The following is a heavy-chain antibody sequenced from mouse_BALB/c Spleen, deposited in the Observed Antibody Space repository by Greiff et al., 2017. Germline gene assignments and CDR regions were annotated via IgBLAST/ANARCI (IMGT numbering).Heavy chain of an antibody. CDR2: IWSGGST. CDR1: GFSLTSYG. CDR3: ARTGGYYYAMDY. Sequence: VQRVESGPGLVQPSQSLSITCTVSGFSLTSYGVHWVRQSPGKGLEWLGVIWSGGSTDYNAAFISRLSISKDNSKSQVFFKMNSLQANDTAIYYCARTGGYYYAMDYWGQGTSVTVSS. V-gene: IGHV2-2*02. J-gene: IGHJ4*01.